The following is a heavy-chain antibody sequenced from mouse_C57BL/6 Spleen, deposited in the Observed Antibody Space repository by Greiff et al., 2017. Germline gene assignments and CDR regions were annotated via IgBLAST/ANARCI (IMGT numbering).Heavy chain of an antibody. CDR3: ARSLLYLYFDY. D-gene: IGHD5-5*01. CDR1: GYTFTSYW. CDR2: IHPNSGST. J-gene: IGHJ2*01. Sequence: VQLQQPGAELVKPGASVKLSCKASGYTFTSYWMHWVKQRPGQGLEWIGMIHPNSGSTNYNEKFKSKATLTVDKSSSTAYMQLSSLTSEDSAVYYCARSLLYLYFDYWGQGTTLTVSS. V-gene: IGHV1-64*01.